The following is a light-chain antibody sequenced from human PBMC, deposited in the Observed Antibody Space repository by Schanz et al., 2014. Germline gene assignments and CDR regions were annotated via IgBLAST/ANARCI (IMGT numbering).Light chain of an antibody. V-gene: IGLV1-51*01. CDR2: DDN. J-gene: IGLJ3*02. Sequence: QSVLTQPPSVSAAPGQKVTISCSGGDSNVGDNDVSWYQQFPGTAPKLLIYDDNKRPSGIPDRFSVSKSGTSATLDITGLQTDDEADYYCGTWDSSLSAARVFGGGTKLTVL. CDR1: DSNVGDND. CDR3: GTWDSSLSAARV.